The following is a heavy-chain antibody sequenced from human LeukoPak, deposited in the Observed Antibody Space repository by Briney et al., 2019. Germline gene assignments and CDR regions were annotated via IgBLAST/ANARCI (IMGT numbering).Heavy chain of an antibody. J-gene: IGHJ4*02. CDR1: GCAFSSYG. CDR2: IWYDGSNK. CDR3: AKDRTKDYDYSGPADY. Sequence: GGSLRLSCAVSGCAFSSYGMYWVRQAPGKGLEWVAVIWYDGSNKYYGDSVKGRFTISRDNSKNTLYLQMNSLRAEDTAVYYCAKDRTKDYDYSGPADYWGQGTLVTVSS. D-gene: IGHD4-11*01. V-gene: IGHV3-33*06.